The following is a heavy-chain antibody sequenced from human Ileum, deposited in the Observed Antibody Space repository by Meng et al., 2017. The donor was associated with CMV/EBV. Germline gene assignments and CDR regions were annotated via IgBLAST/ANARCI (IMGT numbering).Heavy chain of an antibody. D-gene: IGHD3-10*01. CDR1: YTFTSYY. CDR3: ARATYYYGSGSYYPTLDY. Sequence: YTFTSYYMRWVRQAPGQGLEWMGIINPSGGSTSYAQKFQGRVTMTRDTSTSTVYMELSSLRSEDTAVYYCARATYYYGSGSYYPTLDYWGQGTLVTVSS. CDR2: INPSGGST. J-gene: IGHJ4*02. V-gene: IGHV1-46*01.